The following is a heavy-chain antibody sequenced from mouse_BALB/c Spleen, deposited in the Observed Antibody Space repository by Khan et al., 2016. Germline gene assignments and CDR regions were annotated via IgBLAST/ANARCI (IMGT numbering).Heavy chain of an antibody. CDR1: GFTFSDYY. D-gene: IGHD1-1*02. CDR2: ISDGGAYT. V-gene: IGHV5-4*02. CDR3: ARTYGNYGYFDV. Sequence: EVELVESGGGLVKPGGSLKLSCAASGFTFSDYYMYWVRQTPEKRLEWVATISDGGAYTYYPDSVKGRFTISRDNAKHNLYLQLSSLKSADTAMYYCARTYGNYGYFDVWGAGTTVTVSA. J-gene: IGHJ1*01.